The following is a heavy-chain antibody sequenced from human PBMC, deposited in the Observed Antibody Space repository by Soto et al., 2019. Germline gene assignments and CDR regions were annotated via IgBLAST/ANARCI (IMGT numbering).Heavy chain of an antibody. CDR3: ARVDVYPDNGFDY. CDR1: GFTFSEHG. Sequence: QVQLVESGGGVVQPGSSLRLLCAASGFTFSEHGMHWVRQAPGKGLEWLAVIVRDGTEQHYADSVKDRFTISRDNSKNSLYLQTNSLRVDDTGVYYCARVDVYPDNGFDYWGQGTLLTVSS. D-gene: IGHD1-20*01. CDR2: IVRDGTEQ. J-gene: IGHJ4*02. V-gene: IGHV3-33*01.